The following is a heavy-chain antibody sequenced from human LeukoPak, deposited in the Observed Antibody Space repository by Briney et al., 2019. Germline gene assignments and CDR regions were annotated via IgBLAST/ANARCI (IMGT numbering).Heavy chain of an antibody. V-gene: IGHV1-2*02. CDR3: AREGGRYCGSGGSCYPPGAFDI. CDR1: GYTFTGYY. Sequence: ASVKVSCKASGYTFTGYYMHWVRQAPGQGLEWMGWINPNSGGTNYAQKFQGRVTMTRDTSISTAYMELSRLRSDDTAVYYCAREGGRYCGSGGSCYPPGAFDIWGQGTMVTVSS. D-gene: IGHD2-15*01. CDR2: INPNSGGT. J-gene: IGHJ3*02.